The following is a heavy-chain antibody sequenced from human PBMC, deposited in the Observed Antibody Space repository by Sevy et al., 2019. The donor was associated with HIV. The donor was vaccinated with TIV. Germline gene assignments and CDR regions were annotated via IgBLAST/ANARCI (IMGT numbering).Heavy chain of an antibody. V-gene: IGHV5-51*01. CDR3: ARRPGSSFDY. D-gene: IGHD3-10*01. CDR1: GYSFTTYW. Sequence: GESLKISCKGSGYSFTTYWIGWVRQTPGKCLEWMGIIQPGDSDTRYSPSFQGQVTISADKSISTAYLQWTSLKASDTAMYYCARRPGSSFDYWGQGSMVTVSS. CDR2: IQPGDSDT. J-gene: IGHJ4*02.